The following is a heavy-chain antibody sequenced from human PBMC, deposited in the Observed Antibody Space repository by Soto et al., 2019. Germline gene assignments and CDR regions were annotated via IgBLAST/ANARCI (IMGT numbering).Heavy chain of an antibody. J-gene: IGHJ4*02. D-gene: IGHD6-19*01. CDR3: AKEAGRDRYFFDY. V-gene: IGHV3-30*18. Sequence: QVQLVESGGGVVQPGRSLRLSCAASGFIFSNYGMHWVRQAPGKGLEWVAVISYDGSNKYYADSVKGRFTISRDNSKNTLYLQMNSLRAEDTAVYYCAKEAGRDRYFFDYWGQGTLVTVSS. CDR1: GFIFSNYG. CDR2: ISYDGSNK.